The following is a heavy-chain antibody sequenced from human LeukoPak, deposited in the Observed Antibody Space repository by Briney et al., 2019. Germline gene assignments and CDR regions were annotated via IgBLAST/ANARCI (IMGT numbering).Heavy chain of an antibody. CDR2: INHSGST. V-gene: IGHV4-34*01. Sequence: SETLSLTCAVYGGSFSGYYWSWIRQPPGKGLEWIGEINHSGSTNYNPSLKSRVTISVDTSKNQFSLKLSSVTAADTAAYYCASAGYSSSWVDYWGQGTLVTVSS. D-gene: IGHD6-13*01. CDR3: ASAGYSSSWVDY. J-gene: IGHJ4*02. CDR1: GGSFSGYY.